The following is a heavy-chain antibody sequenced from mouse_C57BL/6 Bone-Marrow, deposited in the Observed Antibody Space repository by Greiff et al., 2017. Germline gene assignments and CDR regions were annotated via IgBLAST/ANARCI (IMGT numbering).Heavy chain of an antibody. CDR2: IYPGGGYT. J-gene: IGHJ4*01. D-gene: IGHD2-4*01. CDR1: GYTFTNYW. CDR3: ARFDYDDYYAMDY. Sequence: QVQLQQSGAELVRPGTSVKMSCKASGYTFTNYWIGWAKQRHGHGLEWIGDIYPGGGYTNYNEKFKGKATLTADKSSSTAYMQFSSLTSEDSAIYYCARFDYDDYYAMDYWGQGTSVTVSS. V-gene: IGHV1-63*01.